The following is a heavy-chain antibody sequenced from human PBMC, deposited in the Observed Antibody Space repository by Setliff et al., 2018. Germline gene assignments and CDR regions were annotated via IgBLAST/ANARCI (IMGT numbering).Heavy chain of an antibody. D-gene: IGHD5-12*01. CDR2: VYYSGTA. J-gene: IGHJ4*02. CDR1: DGSLSTYY. V-gene: IGHV4-59*01. Sequence: ASETLSLTCTVSDGSLSTYYWSWIRQPPGKGLEFIGYVYYSGTANYSPSLRSRLTISVDTSKNQFSLKLRSVTAADTAAYYCARGGTFRYFDFWGQGAPVTVSS. CDR3: ARGGTFRYFDF.